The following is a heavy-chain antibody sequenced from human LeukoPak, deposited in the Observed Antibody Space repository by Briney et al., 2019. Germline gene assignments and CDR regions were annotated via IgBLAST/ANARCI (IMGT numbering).Heavy chain of an antibody. J-gene: IGHJ3*02. V-gene: IGHV3-48*04. CDR2: ISSSSSTI. D-gene: IGHD2-15*01. CDR1: GFTFSAYW. Sequence: GGSLRLSCATSGFTFSAYWMSWVRQAPGKGLEWVSYISSSSSTIYYADSVKGRFTISRDNAKNPLYLQMNSLRAEDTAVYYCASWCSGGSCYAAFDIWGQGTMVTVSS. CDR3: ASWCSGGSCYAAFDI.